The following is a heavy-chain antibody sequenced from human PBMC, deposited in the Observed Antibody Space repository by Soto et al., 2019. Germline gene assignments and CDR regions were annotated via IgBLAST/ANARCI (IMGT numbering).Heavy chain of an antibody. D-gene: IGHD3-22*01. V-gene: IGHV1-69*13. CDR1: GGTFSSYA. Sequence: SVKVSCKASGGTFSSYAISWVRQAPGQGLEWMGGIIPIFGTANYAQKFQGRVTITADESTSTAYMELRSLRSDDTAVYYCVTNYYDSSGYYAEDAFDIWGQGTMVTVSS. CDR3: VTNYYDSSGYYAEDAFDI. CDR2: IIPIFGTA. J-gene: IGHJ3*02.